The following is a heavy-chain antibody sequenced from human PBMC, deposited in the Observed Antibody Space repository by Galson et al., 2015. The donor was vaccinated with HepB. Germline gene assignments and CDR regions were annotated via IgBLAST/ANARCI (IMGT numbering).Heavy chain of an antibody. Sequence: SLRLSCAASEFTFSSYAMHWVRQAPGKGLEWVAIISYDGSNKYYADSVKGRFTISRDNSKNTLYLQMNSLRAEDTAVYYCAGAIVDTAMVIDYWGQGTLVTVSS. J-gene: IGHJ4*02. D-gene: IGHD5-18*01. CDR3: AGAIVDTAMVIDY. CDR2: ISYDGSNK. V-gene: IGHV3-30-3*01. CDR1: EFTFSSYA.